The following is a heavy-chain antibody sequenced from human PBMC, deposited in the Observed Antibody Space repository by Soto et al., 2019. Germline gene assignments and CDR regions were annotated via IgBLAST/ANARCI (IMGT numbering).Heavy chain of an antibody. D-gene: IGHD3-9*01. V-gene: IGHV4-31*03. Sequence: PSETLSLTCTVSGGSISSGGYYWSWIRQHPGKGLEWIGYIYYSGSTYYNPSLKSRVTISVDTSKNQFSLKLSSVTAADTAVYYCARAGYYDILTGYYNGPFDYWGQGTLVTVSS. J-gene: IGHJ4*02. CDR1: GGSISSGGYY. CDR2: IYYSGST. CDR3: ARAGYYDILTGYYNGPFDY.